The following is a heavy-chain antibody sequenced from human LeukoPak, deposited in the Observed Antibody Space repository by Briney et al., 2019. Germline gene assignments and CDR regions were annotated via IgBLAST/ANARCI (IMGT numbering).Heavy chain of an antibody. CDR2: IYYSGST. V-gene: IGHV4-59*01. J-gene: IGHJ4*02. D-gene: IGHD3-9*01. CDR3: ARARRYYDILTGYSEQNHFDY. CDR1: GGSISSYY. Sequence: PSVTLSLTCTVSGGSISSYYWSWIRQPPGKGLEWIGYIYYSGSTNYNPSLKSRVTISVDTSKNQFSLKLSSVTAADTAVYYCARARRYYDILTGYSEQNHFDYWGQGTLVTVSS.